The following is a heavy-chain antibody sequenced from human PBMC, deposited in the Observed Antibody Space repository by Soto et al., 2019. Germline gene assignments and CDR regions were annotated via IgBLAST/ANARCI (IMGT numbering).Heavy chain of an antibody. J-gene: IGHJ6*02. V-gene: IGHV3-33*01. D-gene: IGHD2-15*01. CDR3: ARDRVQMVDGLDV. CDR2: IWYDGINK. Sequence: QVQLVESGGGVFQPGRSLRLSCAGSGFTFSNNGMHWVRQAPGKGLEWVAVIWYDGINKYYADSVKGRFIISRDNSKNTVYLQMNSLRAEDTAVYYCARDRVQMVDGLDVWGQGTTVTVSS. CDR1: GFTFSNNG.